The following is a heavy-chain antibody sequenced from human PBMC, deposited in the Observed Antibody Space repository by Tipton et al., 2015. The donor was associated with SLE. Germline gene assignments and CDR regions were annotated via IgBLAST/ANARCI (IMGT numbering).Heavy chain of an antibody. CDR3: AKGDSVNSLYYFDF. V-gene: IGHV3-53*03. CDR2: IYSGGTA. CDR1: GFSVNSKY. J-gene: IGHJ4*02. Sequence: AVSGFSVNSKYMGWVRQAPGKGLEWVSVIYSGGTAYYADFVKGRFTISRDNSKNTLNLQMNSLRVDDTAVYYCAKGDSVNSLYYFDFWGQGTLVTVSS. D-gene: IGHD5/OR15-5a*01.